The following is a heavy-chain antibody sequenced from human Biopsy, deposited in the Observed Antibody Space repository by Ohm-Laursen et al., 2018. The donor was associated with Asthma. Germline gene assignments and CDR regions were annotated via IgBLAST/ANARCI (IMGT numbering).Heavy chain of an antibody. D-gene: IGHD4-17*01. CDR2: IWYDGSNK. Sequence: SLRLSCSASGFTFSSYGMHWVRQAPGKGPEWVAVIWYDGSNKYYADSAKGRFTISRDNSKNTLYLQMNSLRAEDTAVYYCARKARHGDYDFDYWGQGTLVTVSS. CDR3: ARKARHGDYDFDY. CDR1: GFTFSSYG. V-gene: IGHV3-33*01. J-gene: IGHJ4*02.